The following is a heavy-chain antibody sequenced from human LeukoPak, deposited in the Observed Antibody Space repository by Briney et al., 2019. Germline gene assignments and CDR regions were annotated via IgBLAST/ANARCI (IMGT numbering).Heavy chain of an antibody. Sequence: GASVKVSCKASGYTFTGYYMHWVRQAPGQGLEWMGWINPNSGGTNYAQKFQGRVTMTRDTSISTAYMELSSLRSEDTAVYYCARGGPAYYDFWSGYPRYYYYGMDVWGQGTTVTVSS. J-gene: IGHJ6*02. D-gene: IGHD3-3*01. CDR1: GYTFTGYY. CDR3: ARGGPAYYDFWSGYPRYYYYGMDV. V-gene: IGHV1-2*02. CDR2: INPNSGGT.